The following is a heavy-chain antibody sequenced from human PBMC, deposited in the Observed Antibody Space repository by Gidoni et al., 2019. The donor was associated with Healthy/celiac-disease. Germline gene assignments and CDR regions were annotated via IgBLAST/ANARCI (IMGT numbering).Heavy chain of an antibody. Sequence: EVQLVESGGGLVKPGGSLRLSCAASGFTFSTAWMSWVRQAPGKGLEWVGRIKSKTDGGTTDYAAPVKGRFTISRDDSKNTLYLQMNSLKTEDTAVYYCTPYDFWSGYNFDYWGQGTLVTVSS. CDR2: IKSKTDGGTT. J-gene: IGHJ4*02. D-gene: IGHD3-3*01. V-gene: IGHV3-15*01. CDR1: GFTFSTAW. CDR3: TPYDFWSGYNFDY.